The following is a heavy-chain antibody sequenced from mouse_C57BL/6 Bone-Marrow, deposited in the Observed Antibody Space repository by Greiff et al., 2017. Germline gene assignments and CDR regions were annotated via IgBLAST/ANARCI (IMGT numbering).Heavy chain of an antibody. V-gene: IGHV1-18*01. CDR1: GYTFTDYH. CDR3: ARPGYLRSLDY. D-gene: IGHD5-1*01. J-gene: IGHJ2*01. Sequence: VQLQQSGPELVKPGASVKIPCKASGYTFTDYHMDWVKPSHGKSLEWIGDINPNHGGTIYNQKFKGKATLTGDKSSSTAYMERRSLTSEDTAVDYWARPGYLRSLDYGGQGNTLTVSS. CDR2: INPNHGGT.